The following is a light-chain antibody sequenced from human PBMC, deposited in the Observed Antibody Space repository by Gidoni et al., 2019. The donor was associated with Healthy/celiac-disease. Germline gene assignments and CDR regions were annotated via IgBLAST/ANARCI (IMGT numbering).Light chain of an antibody. CDR3: QQYNNWPPLFT. J-gene: IGKJ3*01. Sequence: EIVMTQSPATLSVSPGERATLSCRASQSVSSNLAWYQQKPGQAPRLLIYGASTRATGIPARFSGSGSGTEFTLTISSLQSEYFAVYYCQQYNNWPPLFTFGPXTKVDIK. CDR1: QSVSSN. V-gene: IGKV3-15*01. CDR2: GAS.